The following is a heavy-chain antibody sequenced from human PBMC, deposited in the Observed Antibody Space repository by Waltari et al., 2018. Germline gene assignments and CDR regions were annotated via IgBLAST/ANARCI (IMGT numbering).Heavy chain of an antibody. D-gene: IGHD3-10*01. CDR3: ARAASGSYNSYYYYYMDV. CDR2: IYYSGST. J-gene: IGHJ6*03. V-gene: IGHV4-59*01. CDR1: GGSISSYY. Sequence: QVQLQESGPGLVKPSETLSLTCTVSGGSISSYYWSWIRQPPGQGLEWIGYIYYSGSTNYNPSLKSRVTISVDTSKNQFSLKLSSVTAADTAVYYCARAASGSYNSYYYYYMDVWGKGTTVTVSS.